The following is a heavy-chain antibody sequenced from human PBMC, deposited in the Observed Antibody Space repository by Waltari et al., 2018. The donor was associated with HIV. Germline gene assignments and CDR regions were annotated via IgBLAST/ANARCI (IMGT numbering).Heavy chain of an antibody. D-gene: IGHD3-22*01. Sequence: QVQLVESGGGLVKPGGSLRLSCAASGFTFSDYYMTWLRQAPGKGLEWISYSSNSRDSIYYADSVKGGFTISRDNAKNSLYLQMNSLRAEDTAVYYGAGDRWYDFDTSDYFYDYWGQGTLVTVSS. CDR3: AGDRWYDFDTSDYFYDY. CDR1: GFTFSDYY. CDR2: SSNSRDSI. V-gene: IGHV3-11*01. J-gene: IGHJ4*02.